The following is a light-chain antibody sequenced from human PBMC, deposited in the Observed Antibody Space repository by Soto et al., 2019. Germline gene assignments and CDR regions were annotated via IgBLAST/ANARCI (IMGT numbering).Light chain of an antibody. CDR1: QNISSF. CDR2: TTS. CDR3: QQTYRTPRT. J-gene: IGKJ1*01. Sequence: DSQMTQAPSSLSASVGDRVTISCRASQNISSFLYWYHPKPGKAPKLLIYTTSTLQRGVPSRFSGTGSGTDFTLTINSLQPEDFATYYCQQTYRTPRTFGQGTEVAIK. V-gene: IGKV1-39*01.